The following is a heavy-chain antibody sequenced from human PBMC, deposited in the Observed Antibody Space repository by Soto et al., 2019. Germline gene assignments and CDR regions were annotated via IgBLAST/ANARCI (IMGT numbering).Heavy chain of an antibody. CDR3: ARGVGADEH. Sequence: QVQLQQWGAGLLKPSETLSLTCAVYGGSFSGYYWSWIRQPPGKGLEWIGQINHIGTTNYNPSLNSRVTISVDTSKNQFSLKLSSVTAADTAVYYCARGVGADEHWGQGTLVTVSS. J-gene: IGHJ1*01. V-gene: IGHV4-34*01. D-gene: IGHD1-26*01. CDR2: INHIGTT. CDR1: GGSFSGYY.